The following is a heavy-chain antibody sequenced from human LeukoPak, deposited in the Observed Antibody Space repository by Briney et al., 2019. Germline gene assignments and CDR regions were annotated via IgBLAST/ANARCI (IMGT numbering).Heavy chain of an antibody. J-gene: IGHJ4*02. D-gene: IGHD4-23*01. V-gene: IGHV4-4*02. CDR3: AKHGGHYFDS. Sequence: PSGTLSLTCAVSGGSISAYTWWSWVRQPPGKGLEWIGQTSHDGNADYTPSLKSRVTISVDRSRNQLSLKLNSVTAADSAVYYCAKHGGHYFDSWGQGTLVTVSS. CDR2: TSHDGNA. CDR1: GGSISAYTW.